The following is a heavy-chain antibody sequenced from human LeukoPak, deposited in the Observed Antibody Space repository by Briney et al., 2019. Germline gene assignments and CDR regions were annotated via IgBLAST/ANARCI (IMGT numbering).Heavy chain of an antibody. V-gene: IGHV3-30-3*01. J-gene: IGHJ4*02. CDR2: ISYDGSNK. D-gene: IGHD3-22*01. CDR1: GFTFSSYA. CDR3: ASARGSSGYYPDY. Sequence: GRSLRLSCAASGFTFSSYAMHWVRQAPGTGLEWVAVISYDGSNKYYADSVKGRFTISRDNSKNTLYLQMNSLRAEDTAVYYCASARGSSGYYPDYWGQGTLVTVSS.